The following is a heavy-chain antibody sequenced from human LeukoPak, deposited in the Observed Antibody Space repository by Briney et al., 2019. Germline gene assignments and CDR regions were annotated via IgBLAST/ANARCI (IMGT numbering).Heavy chain of an antibody. CDR3: AKGSGYEHSYYYYYMDV. V-gene: IGHV3-53*05. J-gene: IGHJ6*03. CDR1: GFTVSNNY. Sequence: GGSLRLSCAVSGFTVSNNYMSWVRQAPGKGLEWVSVISGGGNTYDADSVKGRFTISRGNSKNTLYLQMNSLRAEDTAVYYCAKGSGYEHSYYYYYMDVWGKGTTVTISS. D-gene: IGHD5-12*01. CDR2: ISGGGNT.